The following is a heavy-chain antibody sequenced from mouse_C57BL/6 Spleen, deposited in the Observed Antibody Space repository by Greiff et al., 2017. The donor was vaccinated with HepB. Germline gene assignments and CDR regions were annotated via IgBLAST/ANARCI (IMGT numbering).Heavy chain of an antibody. Sequence: VQLKESGPELVKPGASVKIPCKASGYTFTDYNMDWVKQSHGKSLEWIGDINPNNGGTIYNQKFKGKATLTVDKSSSTAYMELRSLTSEDTAVYYCASLDGYYGFAYWGQGTLVTVSA. D-gene: IGHD2-3*01. CDR1: GYTFTDYN. V-gene: IGHV1-18*01. J-gene: IGHJ3*01. CDR3: ASLDGYYGFAY. CDR2: INPNNGGT.